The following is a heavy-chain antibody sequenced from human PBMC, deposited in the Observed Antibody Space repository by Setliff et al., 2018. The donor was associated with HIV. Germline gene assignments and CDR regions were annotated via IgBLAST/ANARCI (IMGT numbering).Heavy chain of an antibody. CDR2: IYTSGST. Sequence: SETLSLTCTVSGGSISSGSYYWSWIRQPAGKGLEWIGRIYTSGSTNYNPSLKSRVTISVDTSKNQFSLKLSSVTAADTAVYYCARETNYDSSFHYMDVWGKGTTVTVSS. CDR1: GGSISSGSYY. CDR3: ARETNYDSSFHYMDV. D-gene: IGHD3-22*01. J-gene: IGHJ6*03. V-gene: IGHV4-61*02.